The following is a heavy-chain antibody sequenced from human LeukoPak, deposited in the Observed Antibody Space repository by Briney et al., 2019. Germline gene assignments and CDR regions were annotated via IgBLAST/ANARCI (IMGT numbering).Heavy chain of an antibody. CDR3: VRDARYTAEW. Sequence: GGSLRLSCAASGFTFSDYWMHWVRQAPGKGLVWVSRIISDGSSATYADSVKGRFTMSRDNAKSTLYLQMNSLGAEDTAVYYCVRDARYTAEWWGQGTLVTVSS. J-gene: IGHJ4*02. CDR1: GFTFSDYW. CDR2: IISDGSSA. V-gene: IGHV3-74*01. D-gene: IGHD2-21*02.